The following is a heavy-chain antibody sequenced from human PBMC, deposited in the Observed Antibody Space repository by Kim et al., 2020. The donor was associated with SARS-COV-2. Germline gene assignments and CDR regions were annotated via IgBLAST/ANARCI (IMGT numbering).Heavy chain of an antibody. Sequence: GGSLRLSCAASGFTFSSYWMTWVRQAPGKGLEWVADIKEDGSMKYYVDSVRGRFTISRDNAKNSLFLEMNNLRAEDTAVYYCARSEEYGFGPWGQGIRVT. CDR1: GFTFSSYW. CDR2: IKEDGSMK. CDR3: ARSEEYGFGP. D-gene: IGHD3-16*01. J-gene: IGHJ1*01. V-gene: IGHV3-7*03.